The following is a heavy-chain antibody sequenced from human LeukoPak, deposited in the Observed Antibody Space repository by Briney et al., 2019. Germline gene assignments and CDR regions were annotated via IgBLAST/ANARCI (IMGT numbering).Heavy chain of an antibody. J-gene: IGHJ6*02. D-gene: IGHD6-13*01. CDR2: INSDGSST. Sequence: HPGGSLRLSCAASGFTFSSYWMHWVRQAPGRGLVWVSRINSDGSSTSYADSVKGRFTISRDNAKNTLYLQMNSLRAEDTAVYYCARGGAAADIYYYYGMDVWGQGTTVTVSS. CDR3: ARGGAAADIYYYYGMDV. V-gene: IGHV3-74*01. CDR1: GFTFSSYW.